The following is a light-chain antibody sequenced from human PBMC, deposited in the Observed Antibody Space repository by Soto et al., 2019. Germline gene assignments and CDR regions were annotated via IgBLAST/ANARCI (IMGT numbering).Light chain of an antibody. J-gene: IGLJ2*01. CDR1: SRDVGGYNF. Sequence: QSVLTQPASVSGSPGQSITISCTGTSRDVGGYNFVSWYQQHPGKAPKLMIFEVRKRPSGVSDRFSGSKSGNTASLAISGLQSEDEAVFYCATWDDSLNGVVFGGGTKLTVL. CDR2: EVR. V-gene: IGLV2-14*01. CDR3: ATWDDSLNGVV.